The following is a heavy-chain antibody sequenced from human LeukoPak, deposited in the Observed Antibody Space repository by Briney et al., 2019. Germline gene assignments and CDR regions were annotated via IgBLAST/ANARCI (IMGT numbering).Heavy chain of an antibody. V-gene: IGHV1-2*02. CDR1: GYTFTGYY. CDR2: INPNSGGT. D-gene: IGHD6-13*01. CDR3: ARGRVGQQLVGRNYYYYYMDV. J-gene: IGHJ6*03. Sequence: ASVKVSCKASGYTFTGYYMHWVRQAPGQGLEWMGWINPNSGGTNYAQKFQGRVTMTRDTSISTAYMELSRLRSDDTAVYYCARGRVGQQLVGRNYYYYYMDVWGKGTTVTISS.